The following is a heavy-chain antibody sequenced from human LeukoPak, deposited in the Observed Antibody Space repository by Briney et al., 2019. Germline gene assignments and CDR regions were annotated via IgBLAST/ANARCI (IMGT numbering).Heavy chain of an antibody. V-gene: IGHV3-11*04. CDR2: ISGRSSSI. CDR1: EFTFSDYS. D-gene: IGHD5-12*01. J-gene: IGHJ3*02. CDR3: AKCRTAHSAYDFEDATNM. Sequence: PGGSLRLSCAASEFTFSDYSMSWIRQAPGKGLEWVSYISGRSSSIYHADSVKGRFTISRDNAKNSLYLQMNSLRAEDTAVYYCAKCRTAHSAYDFEDATNMCSQGTLVTVSS.